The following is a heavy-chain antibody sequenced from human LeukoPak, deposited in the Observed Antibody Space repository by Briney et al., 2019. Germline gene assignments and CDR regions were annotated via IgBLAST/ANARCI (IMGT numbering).Heavy chain of an antibody. J-gene: IGHJ5*02. CDR3: ARSLTIFGVVITTWFDP. V-gene: IGHV1-46*01. Sequence: GASVKVSCKASGYTFTSYYMHWARQAPGQGLEWMGIINPSGGSTSYAQKFQGRVTMTRDTSTSTVYMELSSLRSEDTAVYYCARSLTIFGVVITTWFDPWGQGTLVTVSS. D-gene: IGHD3-3*01. CDR2: INPSGGST. CDR1: GYTFTSYY.